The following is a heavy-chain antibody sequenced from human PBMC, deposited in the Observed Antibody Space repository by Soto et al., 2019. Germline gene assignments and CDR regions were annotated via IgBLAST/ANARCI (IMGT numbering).Heavy chain of an antibody. V-gene: IGHV3-11*01. J-gene: IGHJ6*02. CDR3: ARVSWREKYGMDV. Sequence: GGSLRLSCAASGFTFSDSYMSWIRQAPGKGLEWISYITFSGNTVYYADSLKGRFTISRDNAKNSLYLQMNRLRAEDTAVYYCARVSWREKYGMDVWGQGATVTVSS. CDR1: GFTFSDSY. CDR2: ITFSGNTV.